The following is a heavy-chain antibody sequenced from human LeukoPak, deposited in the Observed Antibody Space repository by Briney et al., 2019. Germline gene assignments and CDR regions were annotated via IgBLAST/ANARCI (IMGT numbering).Heavy chain of an antibody. V-gene: IGHV3-74*01. CDR3: AKDRHADGPFDY. CDR1: GFIFSNYW. J-gene: IGHJ4*02. CDR2: INSDGSST. Sequence: GGSLRLSCAASGFIFSNYWMLWVRQAPGKGLVWVSRINSDGSSTSYADSVKGRFTISRDNSKNTLYLQMNSLRAEDTAVYYCAKDRHADGPFDYWGQGTLVTVSS.